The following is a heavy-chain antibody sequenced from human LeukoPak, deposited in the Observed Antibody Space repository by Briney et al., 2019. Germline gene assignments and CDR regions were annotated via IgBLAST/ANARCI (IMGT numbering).Heavy chain of an antibody. Sequence: GGSLRLSCVASGFPFSSYWMSWVRQVPGKGLEWVVNINEGGNEKNYVDSVKGRFTASRDNAQNSLYLQMNSLRVEDTAVYYCARHPNSNWDYWGQGTLVTVSS. CDR1: GFPFSSYW. CDR3: ARHPNSNWDY. CDR2: INEGGNEK. J-gene: IGHJ4*02. D-gene: IGHD6-13*01. V-gene: IGHV3-7*03.